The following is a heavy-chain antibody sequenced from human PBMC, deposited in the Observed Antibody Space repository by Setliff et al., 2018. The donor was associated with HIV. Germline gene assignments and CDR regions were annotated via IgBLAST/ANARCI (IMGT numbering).Heavy chain of an antibody. CDR1: GFTFINYW. Sequence: GGSLRLSCAASGFTFINYWMDWVRQAPGKGLEWVATIKQDGSEIYYMDSVKGRFTISRDNAKNSLYLQMNSLRAEDTAVYYCATQPPAALSYYCYPMDVLGKETTGTVSS. D-gene: IGHD2-2*01. CDR2: IKQDGSEI. J-gene: IGHJ6*03. CDR3: ATQPPAALSYYCYPMDV. V-gene: IGHV3-7*01.